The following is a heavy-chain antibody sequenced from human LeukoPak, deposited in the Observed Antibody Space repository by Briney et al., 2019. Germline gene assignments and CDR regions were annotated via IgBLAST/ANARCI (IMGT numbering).Heavy chain of an antibody. D-gene: IGHD3-22*01. J-gene: IGHJ6*02. CDR1: GGTFRSSA. CDR3: ASTGGYPTYYYDSSGYYSGDEYYYYGMDV. V-gene: IGHV1-69*13. CDR2: TIPFYGAT. Sequence: ASVKVSCKVSGGTFRSSATNWVRQAPGQGLEWMGGTIPFYGATNYAQKFQGRVTITADESTGTVYMELRSLRSEDTAVYYCASTGGYPTYYYDSSGYYSGDEYYYYGMDVWGQGTTVTVSS.